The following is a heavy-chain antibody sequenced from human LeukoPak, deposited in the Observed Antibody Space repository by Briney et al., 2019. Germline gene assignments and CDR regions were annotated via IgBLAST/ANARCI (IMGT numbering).Heavy chain of an antibody. CDR1: GFTFSGYW. Sequence: PGGSLRLSCAASGFTFSGYWMSWVRQAPGKGLEWVANIKQDGSEKYYVDSVKGRFTISRDNSKNTLYLQMNSLRAEDTALYYCAKLGGSVNWGQGTLVTVSS. CDR3: AKLGGSVN. CDR2: IKQDGSEK. D-gene: IGHD4-17*01. V-gene: IGHV3-7*05. J-gene: IGHJ4*02.